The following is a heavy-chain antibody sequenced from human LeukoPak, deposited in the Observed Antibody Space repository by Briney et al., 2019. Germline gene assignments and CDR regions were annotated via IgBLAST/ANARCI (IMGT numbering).Heavy chain of an antibody. Sequence: PGGSLRLSCAASGFTFSRYAMHWVRQAPGKGLEWVAVISYDGSNKYYADSVKGRFTISRDNSKNTLYLQMNSLRAEDTAVYYCARGIYYDSSGLDDAFDIWGQGTMVTVSS. CDR2: ISYDGSNK. V-gene: IGHV3-30*04. D-gene: IGHD3-22*01. CDR3: ARGIYYDSSGLDDAFDI. J-gene: IGHJ3*02. CDR1: GFTFSRYA.